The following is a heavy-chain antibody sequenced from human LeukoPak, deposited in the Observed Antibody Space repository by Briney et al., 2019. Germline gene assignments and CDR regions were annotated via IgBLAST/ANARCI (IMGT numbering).Heavy chain of an antibody. CDR2: FDPEDGEK. D-gene: IGHD3-10*01. Sequence: ASVKVSCKASGYTFTSYYMHWVRQAPGKGLEWMGGFDPEDGEKMYAQKFQGRVTMTEDTFTDTAYMELSSLRSEDTAVYYCASALPRHYYGSGVSEWWGQGTLVTVSS. CDR3: ASALPRHYYGSGVSEW. J-gene: IGHJ4*02. CDR1: GYTFTSYY. V-gene: IGHV1-24*01.